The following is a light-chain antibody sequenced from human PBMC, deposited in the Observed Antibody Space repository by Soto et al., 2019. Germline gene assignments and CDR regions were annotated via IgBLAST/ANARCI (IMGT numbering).Light chain of an antibody. V-gene: IGKV1-9*01. CDR3: QQLNS. CDR2: AAS. J-gene: IGKJ4*01. CDR1: QGISSY. Sequence: DIQLTQSPSFLSASVGDRVTITCRASQGISSYLAWYQQKPGKAPKLLIYAASTLQSGVPSRFSGSGSGTEFTLTNSSLQPEDFATYYCQQLNSFGGGTKVEIK.